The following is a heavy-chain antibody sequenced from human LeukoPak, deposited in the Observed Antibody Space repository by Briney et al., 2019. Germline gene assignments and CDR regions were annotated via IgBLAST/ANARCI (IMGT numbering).Heavy chain of an antibody. Sequence: PGRSLRLSCAASGFTFSSYGMHWVRQAPGKGLEWVAVISYDGSNKYYADSVKGRFTISRDNSKNTLYLQMNSLRAEDTAVYYCAKYRNSGSREVLDYWGQGAPVTVSS. CDR1: GFTFSSYG. D-gene: IGHD6-6*01. CDR3: AKYRNSGSREVLDY. J-gene: IGHJ4*02. CDR2: ISYDGSNK. V-gene: IGHV3-30*18.